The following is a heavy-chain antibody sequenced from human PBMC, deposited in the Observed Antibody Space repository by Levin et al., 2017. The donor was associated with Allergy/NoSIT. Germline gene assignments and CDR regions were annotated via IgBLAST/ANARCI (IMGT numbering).Heavy chain of an antibody. J-gene: IGHJ4*02. V-gene: IGHV3-48*01. CDR2: IRHSIRDI. CDR3: AKQRSTSWKTFDG. CDR1: GFAFSDYP. Sequence: GESLKISCEASGFAFSDYPMNWVRQAPAKGLEWVSHIRHSIRDIYYADSVKGRFTISRDISKNTVYLEMNSLRPEDTAVYYCAKQRSTSWKTFDGWGQGTLVIVSS. D-gene: IGHD2-2*01.